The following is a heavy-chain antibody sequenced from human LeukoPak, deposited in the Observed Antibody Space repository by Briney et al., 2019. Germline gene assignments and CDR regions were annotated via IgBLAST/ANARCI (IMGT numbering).Heavy chain of an antibody. J-gene: IGHJ3*02. CDR2: ISAYNGNT. Sequence: ASVKVSCKASGYTFTSYGISWVRQAPGQGLEWMGWISAYNGNTNYAQKLQGRVTMTTDTSTSTAYMELRSLRSDDTAVYYCARGPPRINWNDGDVAFDIWGQGTMVTVSS. D-gene: IGHD1-1*01. CDR1: GYTFTSYG. CDR3: ARGPPRINWNDGDVAFDI. V-gene: IGHV1-18*04.